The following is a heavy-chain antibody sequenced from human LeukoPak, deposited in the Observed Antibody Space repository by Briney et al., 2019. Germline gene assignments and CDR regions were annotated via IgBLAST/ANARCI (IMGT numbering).Heavy chain of an antibody. J-gene: IGHJ1*01. Sequence: SETLSLTCTVSGGSISSHYWSWIRQPPGKGLEWFGSIYHTGNTYYNPSLKSRVTISVDTSKNQFSLKLSSVTAADTAVYYCARDKRPADSSGYCSGCAEYFQHGGQGTLVTVSS. CDR1: GGSISSHY. D-gene: IGHD3-22*01. CDR3: ARDKRPADSSGYCSGCAEYFQH. CDR2: IYHTGNT. V-gene: IGHV4-38-2*02.